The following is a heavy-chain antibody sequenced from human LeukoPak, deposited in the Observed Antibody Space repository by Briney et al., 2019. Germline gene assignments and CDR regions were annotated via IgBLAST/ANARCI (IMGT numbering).Heavy chain of an antibody. V-gene: IGHV3-48*03. CDR3: ARLTAAGMDYYMDV. CDR1: GFTFSSYE. Sequence: GGSLRLSCAASGFTFSSYEMNWVRQAPGKGLEWVSYICSSVATIYYARYGKGRFTVSRDKAKNSLPMQMNGLRAEDTAIYYCARLTAAGMDYYMDVWGKGTTVTVSS. J-gene: IGHJ6*03. D-gene: IGHD6-13*01. CDR2: ICSSVATI.